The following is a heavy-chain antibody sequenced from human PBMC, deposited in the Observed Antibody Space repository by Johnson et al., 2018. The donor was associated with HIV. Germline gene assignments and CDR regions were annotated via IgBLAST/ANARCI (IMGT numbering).Heavy chain of an antibody. CDR2: IYSGGNT. Sequence: EQLVESGGGLIQPGGSLRLSCAASGFTVSSNYMSWVRQPPGKGLEWVSVIYSGGNTYYADSVKGRFTISRDNSKNTLYLQMNSLRAEDTALYYCARVKDPDAFDIWGQGTMVTVSS. CDR1: GFTVSSNY. V-gene: IGHV3-53*01. CDR3: ARVKDPDAFDI. J-gene: IGHJ3*02.